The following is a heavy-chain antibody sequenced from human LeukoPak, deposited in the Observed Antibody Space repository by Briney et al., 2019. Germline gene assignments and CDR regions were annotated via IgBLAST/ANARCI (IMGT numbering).Heavy chain of an antibody. J-gene: IGHJ3*02. CDR2: IYSGGST. D-gene: IGHD3-22*01. V-gene: IGHV3-53*01. Sequence: PGGSLRLSCAASGFTFSSYSMNWVRQAPGKGLEWVSVIYSGGSTYYADSVKGRFTISRDNSKNTLYLQMNSLRAEDTAVYYCAREEYYYDSSGFGPWGAFDIWGQGTMVTVSS. CDR1: GFTFSSYS. CDR3: AREEYYYDSSGFGPWGAFDI.